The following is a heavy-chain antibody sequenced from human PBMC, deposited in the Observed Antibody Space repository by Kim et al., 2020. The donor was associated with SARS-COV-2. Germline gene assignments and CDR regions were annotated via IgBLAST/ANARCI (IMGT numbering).Heavy chain of an antibody. J-gene: IGHJ4*02. D-gene: IGHD1-26*01. CDR3: TIWGPYSGRDKHYFDY. V-gene: IGHV3-15*01. Sequence: GGSLRLSCVASGFTFNNSWMCWVRQAPGKGLEWIGRIKSETDGGRIDYGAPVKGRSFISRDDSKNTLYLEMNILKTEDTGGYYCTIWGPYSGRDKHYFDYWGQGTLVTVSS. CDR2: IKSETDGGRI. CDR1: GFTFNNSW.